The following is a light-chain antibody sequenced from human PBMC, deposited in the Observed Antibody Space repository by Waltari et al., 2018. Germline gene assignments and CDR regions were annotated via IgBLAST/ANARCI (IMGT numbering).Light chain of an antibody. CDR2: DVS. Sequence: QSALTQPASVSGSPGQSTTISCTGTSSAVGGYNYVSWYQHHPGKAPKLIIYDVSSCPSGVSNRFSGSKSGNTASLTISGLQAEDDADYYCSSYAGYSAVVFGGGTKVTVL. V-gene: IGLV2-14*03. CDR1: SSAVGGYNY. CDR3: SSYAGYSAVV. J-gene: IGLJ2*01.